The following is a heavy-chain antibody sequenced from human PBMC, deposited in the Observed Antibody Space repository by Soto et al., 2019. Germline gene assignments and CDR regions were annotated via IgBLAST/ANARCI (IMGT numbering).Heavy chain of an antibody. J-gene: IGHJ4*02. CDR1: GDSVSSSNYY. CDR3: TRHLAEAGGYYGY. D-gene: IGHD3-10*01. Sequence: QLQLQESGPGLVKPSETLSLTCTVSGDSVSSSNYYWGWIRHPPGRGLEWIGSILHGGNTYYNPSLKSRVTTSVDTSKTQFSPKLSSVAASDTAIYYCTRHLAEAGGYYGYWGQGTLVTVSS. CDR2: ILHGGNT. V-gene: IGHV4-39*01.